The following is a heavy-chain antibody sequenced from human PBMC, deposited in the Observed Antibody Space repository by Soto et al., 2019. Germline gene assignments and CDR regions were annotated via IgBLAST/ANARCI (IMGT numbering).Heavy chain of an antibody. CDR1: GGTFSSYA. CDR3: ATQGITMILVVNPQNTLDY. D-gene: IGHD3-22*01. Sequence: ASVKVSCKASGGTFSSYAISWVRQAPGQGLEWMGGIIPIFGTANYAQKFQGRVTITADKSTSTAYMELSSLRSEDTAVYYCATQGITMILVVNPQNTLDYWGQGTQVTVSS. V-gene: IGHV1-69*06. J-gene: IGHJ4*02. CDR2: IIPIFGTA.